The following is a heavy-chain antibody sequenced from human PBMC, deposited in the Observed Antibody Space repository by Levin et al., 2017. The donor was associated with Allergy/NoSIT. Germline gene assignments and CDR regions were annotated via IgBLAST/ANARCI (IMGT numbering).Heavy chain of an antibody. CDR1: GFNFSSYG. D-gene: IGHD6-6*01. CDR3: AKSLGYSSSSIDY. Sequence: PGGSLRLSCAASGFNFSSYGMHWVRQAPGKGLEWVAVISYDGSDKYYADSVKGRFTISRDNSKITLYVQMNSLRAEDTAVYYCAKSLGYSSSSIDYWGQGTLVIVSS. CDR2: ISYDGSDK. J-gene: IGHJ4*02. V-gene: IGHV3-30*18.